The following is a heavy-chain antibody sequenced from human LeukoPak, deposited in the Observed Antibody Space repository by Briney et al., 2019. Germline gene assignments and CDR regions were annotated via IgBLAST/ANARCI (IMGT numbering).Heavy chain of an antibody. J-gene: IGHJ4*02. CDR2: ITNSGNSK. CDR3: ARPRSSGYLPFAS. V-gene: IGHV3-48*01. Sequence: GGSLRLSCAASEFTFSSYSMNWVRQAPGKGLEWVSYITNSGNSKSYADSVKGRFTISRDNTKNSLYLQMNGLRAEDTAVYYCARPRSSGYLPFASWGQGTLVTVS. CDR1: EFTFSSYS. D-gene: IGHD3-22*01.